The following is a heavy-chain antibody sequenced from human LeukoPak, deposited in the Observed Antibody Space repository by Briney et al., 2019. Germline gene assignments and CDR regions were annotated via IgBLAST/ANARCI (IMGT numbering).Heavy chain of an antibody. CDR3: ARGSRAFDI. J-gene: IGHJ3*02. V-gene: IGHV3-21*01. CDR1: GFTFSSYN. Sequence: PGGSLRLSCAASGFTFSSYNMNWVRQAPGKGLEWVSSISSSSNYIYYADSVKGRFTISRDNAKNSLYLQMNCLRAEDTAVYYCARGSRAFDIWGQGTMVTVSS. CDR2: ISSSSNYI.